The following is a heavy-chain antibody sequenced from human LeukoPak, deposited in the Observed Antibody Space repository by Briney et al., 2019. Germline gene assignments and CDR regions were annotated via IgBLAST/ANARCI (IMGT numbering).Heavy chain of an antibody. D-gene: IGHD3-22*01. CDR1: GFTFSSYS. V-gene: IGHV3-48*01. CDR3: ARNYYDSYHDAFDI. CDR2: ISSSSSTI. J-gene: IGHJ3*02. Sequence: PGGSLRLSCAASGFTFSSYSMNWVRQAPGKGLEWVSYISSSSSTIYYADSVKGRFTISRDNAKNSLYLQINSLRAEDTVVYYCARNYYDSYHDAFDIWGQGTMVTVSS.